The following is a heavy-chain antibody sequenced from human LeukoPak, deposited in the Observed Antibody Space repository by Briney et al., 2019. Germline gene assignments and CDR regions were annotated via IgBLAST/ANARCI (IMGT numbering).Heavy chain of an antibody. Sequence: GGSLRLSCAASGFTFSSYAMHWVRQAPGKGLEWVSVISYDGSNKYYADSVKGRFTISRDNSKNTLYLQMNSLRAEETAVYYCARDHYGSGSYYNAPYSFDYWGQGTLVTVSS. D-gene: IGHD3-10*01. CDR3: ARDHYGSGSYYNAPYSFDY. V-gene: IGHV3-30*04. J-gene: IGHJ4*02. CDR1: GFTFSSYA. CDR2: ISYDGSNK.